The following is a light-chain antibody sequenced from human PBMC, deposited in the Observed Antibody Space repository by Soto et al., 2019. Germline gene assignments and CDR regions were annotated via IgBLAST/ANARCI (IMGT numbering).Light chain of an antibody. CDR3: SSFAGSNNFPYV. CDR2: EIN. CDR1: SSDVGAYDY. J-gene: IGLJ1*01. V-gene: IGLV2-8*01. Sequence: QSALTQPPSASGSPGQSVTISCTGTSSDVGAYDYVSWYQQHPGKAPKLMIYEINKRPSGVPNRFSGSKSGNTASLTVSGLQAEDEADYCCSSFAGSNNFPYVFGTGTKV.